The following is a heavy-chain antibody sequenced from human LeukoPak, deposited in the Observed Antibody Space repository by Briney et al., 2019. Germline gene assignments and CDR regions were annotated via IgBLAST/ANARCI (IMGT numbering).Heavy chain of an antibody. CDR3: ARVKRDSSGYYYPDY. Sequence: ASVKVSCKASGYTFTSYDINWVRQATGQGLEGMGWMNPNSGNTGYAQKFQGRVTMTRNTSISTAYMDLSSLRSEDTAVYYCARVKRDSSGYYYPDYWGQGTLVTVSS. D-gene: IGHD3-22*01. J-gene: IGHJ4*02. CDR2: MNPNSGNT. CDR1: GYTFTSYD. V-gene: IGHV1-8*01.